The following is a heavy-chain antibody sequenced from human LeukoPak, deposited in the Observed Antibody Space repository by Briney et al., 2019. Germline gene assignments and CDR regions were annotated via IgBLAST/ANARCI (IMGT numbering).Heavy chain of an antibody. J-gene: IGHJ4*02. Sequence: PGGSLRLSCAASGFAFSSYWMSWVRLAPGEGLEWVANINQDGSEKYYVDSVKGRFTISRDNAKNSLYLQMNSLRAEDTAVYYCTRNRAKFDYWGQGTLVTVSS. CDR3: TRNRAKFDY. CDR2: INQDGSEK. D-gene: IGHD3-10*01. CDR1: GFAFSSYW. V-gene: IGHV3-7*01.